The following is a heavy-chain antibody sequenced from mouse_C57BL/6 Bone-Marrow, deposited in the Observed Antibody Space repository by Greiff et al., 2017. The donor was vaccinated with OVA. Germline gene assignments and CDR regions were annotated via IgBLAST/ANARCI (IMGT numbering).Heavy chain of an antibody. CDR1: GYTFTSYW. CDR3: ARGIYYGNYWFAY. V-gene: IGHV1-7*01. D-gene: IGHD2-1*01. J-gene: IGHJ3*01. CDR2: INPSSGYT. Sequence: VQLQQSGAELAKPGASVKLSCKASGYTFTSYWMHWVKQRPGQGLEWIGYINPSSGYTKYNQKFKDKATLTAYKSSSTAYMQLSSLTYEDSAVYYCARGIYYGNYWFAYWGQGTLVTVSA.